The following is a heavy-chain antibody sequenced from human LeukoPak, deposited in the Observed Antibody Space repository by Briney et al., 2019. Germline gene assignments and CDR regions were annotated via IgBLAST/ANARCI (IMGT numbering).Heavy chain of an antibody. V-gene: IGHV3-74*01. Sequence: GGSLRLSCAASGFTFSSYWMHWVRQAPGKGLVWVSRINTDGSSTSYADSVKGRFTISRDNAKNTLYLQMNSLRAEDTAVYYCARQRWFGELFLDYWGQGTLVTVSS. CDR1: GFTFSSYW. CDR3: ARQRWFGELFLDY. CDR2: INTDGSST. J-gene: IGHJ4*02. D-gene: IGHD3-10*01.